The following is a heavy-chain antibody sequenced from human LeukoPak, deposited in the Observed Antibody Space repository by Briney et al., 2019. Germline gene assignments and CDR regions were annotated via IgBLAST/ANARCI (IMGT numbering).Heavy chain of an antibody. CDR3: ARQDTAMVKGWFDP. D-gene: IGHD5-18*01. J-gene: IGHJ5*02. Sequence: PSETLSLTCAVSGYSISSGYYWGWIRQPPGRGLEWIGSTNHSGNTYCNPSLKSRVAISIDTSKNDFSLKVTSVTAADTAVYFCARQDTAMVKGWFDPWGQGTLVTVSS. CDR1: GYSISSGYY. V-gene: IGHV4-38-2*01. CDR2: TNHSGNT.